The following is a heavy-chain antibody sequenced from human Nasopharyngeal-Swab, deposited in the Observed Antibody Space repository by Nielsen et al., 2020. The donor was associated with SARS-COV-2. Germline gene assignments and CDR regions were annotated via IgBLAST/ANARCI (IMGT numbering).Heavy chain of an antibody. Sequence: GGSLRLSCAASGFTFSSYSMNWVRQAPGKGLEWVSSITSGSSYIYYADSVKGRFTISRDNAKNSLFLQMNSLRAEDTVVYYCARGYDFRSGSNAFDIWGQGTMVTVSS. V-gene: IGHV3-21*01. CDR1: GFTFSSYS. J-gene: IGHJ3*02. CDR3: ARGYDFRSGSNAFDI. CDR2: ITSGSSYI. D-gene: IGHD3-3*01.